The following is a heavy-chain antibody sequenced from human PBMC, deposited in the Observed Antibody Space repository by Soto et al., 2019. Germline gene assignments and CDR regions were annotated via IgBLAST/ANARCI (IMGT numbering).Heavy chain of an antibody. CDR1: GFTFSSYG. V-gene: IGHV3-33*01. CDR2: IWYDGSNK. Sequence: QVQLVESGGGVVQPGRSLRLSCAASGFTFSSYGMHWARQAPGKGLEWVAVIWYDGSNKYYADSVKGRFTISRDNSKNTLYLQMNSLRAEDTAVYYCATYSIYYGMDVWGQGTTVTVSS. J-gene: IGHJ6*02. CDR3: ATYSIYYGMDV. D-gene: IGHD4-4*01.